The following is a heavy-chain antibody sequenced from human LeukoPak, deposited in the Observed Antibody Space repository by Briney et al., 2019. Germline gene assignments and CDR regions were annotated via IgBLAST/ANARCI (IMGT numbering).Heavy chain of an antibody. J-gene: IGHJ5*02. Sequence: SETLSLTCAVSGGSISSSNWWNWVRQPPGKGLEWIGEIYHSGSTNYNPSLKSRVTISVDKSKNQFSLKLSSVTAADTAVYYCARIGYCSSTSCYINWFDPWGQGTLVTVSS. D-gene: IGHD2-2*02. CDR3: ARIGYCSSTSCYINWFDP. V-gene: IGHV4-4*02. CDR1: GGSISSSNW. CDR2: IYHSGST.